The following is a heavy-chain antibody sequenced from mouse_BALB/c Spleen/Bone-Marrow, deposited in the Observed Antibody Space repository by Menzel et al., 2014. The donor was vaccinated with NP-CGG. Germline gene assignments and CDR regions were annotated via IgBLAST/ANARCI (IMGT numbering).Heavy chain of an antibody. CDR3: ATYYRYDGAY. V-gene: IGHV2-9*02. Sequence: LQESGPGLVAPSQSLSITCTASGLSLSSFGIPWVRQPPGKGLEWLGVIWAGGSTNYDSAFMSRLTISKDDSKSQVFLKMSSLQTDDTAMYYCATYYRYDGAYWGQGTLVTVSA. CDR1: GLSLSSFG. J-gene: IGHJ3*01. CDR2: IWAGGST. D-gene: IGHD2-14*01.